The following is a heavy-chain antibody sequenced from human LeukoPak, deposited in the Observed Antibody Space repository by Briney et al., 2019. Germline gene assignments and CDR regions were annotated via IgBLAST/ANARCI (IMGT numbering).Heavy chain of an antibody. CDR1: GYTFTGYY. CDR2: INPNSGGT. D-gene: IGHD3-16*02. Sequence: ASVKVSCKASGYTFTGYYMHWVRQAPGQGLEWMGRINPNSGGTNYAQKFQGRVTMTRDTSISTAYMELSRLRSDDTAMYYCANILSYDYVWGSYRPFDYWGQGTLVTVSS. CDR3: ANILSYDYVWGSYRPFDY. V-gene: IGHV1-2*06. J-gene: IGHJ4*02.